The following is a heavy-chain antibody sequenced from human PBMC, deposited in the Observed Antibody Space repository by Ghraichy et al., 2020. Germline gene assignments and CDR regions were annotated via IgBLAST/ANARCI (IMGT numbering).Heavy chain of an antibody. V-gene: IGHV4-34*01. CDR2: INHSGST. Sequence: SETLSLTCAVYGGSFSGYYWSWIRQPPGKGLEWIGEINHSGSTNYNPSLKSRVTISVDTSKNQFSLKLSSVTAADTAVYYCARGGLGVGRDGYNWGYWGQGTLVTVSS. J-gene: IGHJ4*02. CDR3: ARGGLGVGRDGYNWGY. D-gene: IGHD5-24*01. CDR1: GGSFSGYY.